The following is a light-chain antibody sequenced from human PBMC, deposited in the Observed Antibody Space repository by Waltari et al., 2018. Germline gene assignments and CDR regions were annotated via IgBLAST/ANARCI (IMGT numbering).Light chain of an antibody. CDR3: HQYNNWPRT. J-gene: IGKJ1*01. CDR1: QSVGIN. CDR2: GAP. Sequence: EIVMTQSPATLSVSPGERATLACRDSQSVGINLAWYQHKPGQVPRLFIYGAPTRATGFPARFSGSGSGTEFTLTISSLQSEDFAVYYCHQYNNWPRTFGQGTKVEIK. V-gene: IGKV3-15*01.